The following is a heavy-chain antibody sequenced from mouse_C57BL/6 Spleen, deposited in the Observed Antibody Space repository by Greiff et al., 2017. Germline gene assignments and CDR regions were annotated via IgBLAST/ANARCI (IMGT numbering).Heavy chain of an antibody. CDR2: IDPSDSYT. V-gene: IGHV1-69*01. CDR3: AAAHYYGSSWFAY. Sequence: QVQLQQPGAELVMPGASVKLSCKASGYTFTSYWMNWVKPRPGQGLEWIGEIDPSDSYTNYNQKFKGKSTLIVCKSSSTAYMQLSSLTSEDSAVYYWAAAHYYGSSWFAYWGQGTLVTVSA. J-gene: IGHJ3*01. CDR1: GYTFTSYW. D-gene: IGHD1-1*01.